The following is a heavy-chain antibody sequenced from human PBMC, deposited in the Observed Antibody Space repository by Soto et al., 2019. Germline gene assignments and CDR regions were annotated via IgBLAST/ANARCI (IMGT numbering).Heavy chain of an antibody. CDR3: ERGKGRRSWHNWFDP. CDR1: GYTFTSYD. V-gene: IGHV1-8*01. Sequence: SVKVSCKASGYTFTSYDIKWVGHATGQGLEWMGWMNTNGGNTGYAQKSQGRVTMTRNTSITTDYMELSSLRSEDTAVYYCERGKGRRSWHNWFDPWG. CDR2: MNTNGGNT. J-gene: IGHJ5*02. D-gene: IGHD6-13*01.